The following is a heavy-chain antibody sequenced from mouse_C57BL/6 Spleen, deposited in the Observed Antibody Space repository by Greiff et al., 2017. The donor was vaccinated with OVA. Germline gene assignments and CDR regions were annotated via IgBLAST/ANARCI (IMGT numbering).Heavy chain of an antibody. CDR3: AGYGNYGY. Sequence: SGPELVKPGASVKISCKASGYAFSSSWMNWVKQRPGKGLEWIGRIYPGDGDTNYNGKFKGKATLTADKSSSTAYMQLSSLTSEDSAVYFCAGYGNYGYWGQGTTLTVSS. CDR2: IYPGDGDT. CDR1: GYAFSSSW. D-gene: IGHD2-1*01. J-gene: IGHJ2*01. V-gene: IGHV1-82*01.